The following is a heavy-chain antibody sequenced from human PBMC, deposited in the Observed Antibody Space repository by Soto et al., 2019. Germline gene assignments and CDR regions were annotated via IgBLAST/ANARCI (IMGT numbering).Heavy chain of an antibody. CDR3: ARFYSLVFWSGYYFSGMDV. J-gene: IGHJ6*02. CDR2: INHSGST. CDR1: GGSFSGYY. Sequence: PSETLSLTCAVYGGSFSGYYWSWIRQPPGKGLEWIGEINHSGSTNYNPSLKSRVTISVDTSKNQFSLKLSSVTAADTAVYYCARFYSLVFWSGYYFSGMDVWGQGTTVTVPS. V-gene: IGHV4-34*01. D-gene: IGHD3-3*01.